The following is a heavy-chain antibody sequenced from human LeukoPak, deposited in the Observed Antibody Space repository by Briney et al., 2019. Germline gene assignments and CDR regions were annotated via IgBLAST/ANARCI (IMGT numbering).Heavy chain of an antibody. CDR3: ARTGYSTVTTPYMDV. D-gene: IGHD4-17*01. J-gene: IGHJ6*03. Sequence: SETLSLTCTVSGDSISSSSYYWGWIRQPPGKGLEWIGTIFYSGSTYYNPSLKSRVTLSVDTSKNQYSLKLSSVTAADTAVYYCARTGYSTVTTPYMDVWGKGTTVTVSS. CDR2: IFYSGST. V-gene: IGHV4-39*01. CDR1: GDSISSSSYY.